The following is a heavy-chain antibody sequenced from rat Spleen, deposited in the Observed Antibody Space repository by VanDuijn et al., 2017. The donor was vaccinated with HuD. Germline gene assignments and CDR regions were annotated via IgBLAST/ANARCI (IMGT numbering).Heavy chain of an antibody. D-gene: IGHD1-11*01. CDR1: GFSLISNG. J-gene: IGHJ4*01. CDR2: ISSGGST. Sequence: QVQLKESGPGLVQPSQTLSLTCPVSGFSLISNGVSWVRQRPGKGLEWIAAISSGGSTYFNSVLKSRLSISRETSKSQVFLKMNSLQTEDIAIYYCTRMGEVDAWGQGASVTVSS. CDR3: TRMGEVDA. V-gene: IGHV2S8*01.